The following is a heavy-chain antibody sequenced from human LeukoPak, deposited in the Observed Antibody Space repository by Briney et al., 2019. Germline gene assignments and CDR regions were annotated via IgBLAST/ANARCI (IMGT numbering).Heavy chain of an antibody. CDR1: GFTFSTHS. V-gene: IGHV3-48*01. D-gene: IGHD2-21*01. J-gene: IGHJ4*02. Sequence: GGSLRLSCAASGFTFSTHSMNWVRQAPGKGLEWVSYISSSSVTIYYADSVKGRFTISRDNAKNSLCLQMNSLRAEDTAVYYCARSGDPYCGGDCKFDYWGQGTLVTVSS. CDR3: ARSGDPYCGGDCKFDY. CDR2: ISSSSVTI.